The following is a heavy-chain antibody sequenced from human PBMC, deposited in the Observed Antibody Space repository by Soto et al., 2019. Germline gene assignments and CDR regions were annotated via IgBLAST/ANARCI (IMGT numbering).Heavy chain of an antibody. V-gene: IGHV6-1*01. J-gene: IGHJ4*02. CDR1: GDSVSSNSAA. CDR3: ARDRYYDSSGYYYALDY. D-gene: IGHD3-22*01. Sequence: PSQTLSLTCAISGDSVSSNSAAWNWIRQSPSRGLEWLGRTYYRSKWYNDYAVSVKSRITINPDTSKNQFSLQLNSVTPEDTAVYYCARDRYYDSSGYYYALDYWGQGTLVTVSS. CDR2: TYYRSKWYN.